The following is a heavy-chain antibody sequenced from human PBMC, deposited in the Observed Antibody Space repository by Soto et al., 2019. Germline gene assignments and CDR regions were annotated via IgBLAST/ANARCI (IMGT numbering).Heavy chain of an antibody. Sequence: ASVKVSCKASGYTYTSYGISWVRQAPGQGLEWMGWISAYNGNTNYAQKLQGRVTMTTDTSTSTAYMELRSLRSDDTAVYYCARGYNYYDSSGYDYWGQGTLVTVSS. J-gene: IGHJ4*02. V-gene: IGHV1-18*01. CDR1: GYTYTSYG. CDR3: ARGYNYYDSSGYDY. CDR2: ISAYNGNT. D-gene: IGHD3-22*01.